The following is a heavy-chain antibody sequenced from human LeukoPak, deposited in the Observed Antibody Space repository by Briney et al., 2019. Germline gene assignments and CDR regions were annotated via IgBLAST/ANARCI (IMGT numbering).Heavy chain of an antibody. CDR3: TKDWSADY. CDR1: GFTFSNYA. CDR2: ISPDGSDR. V-gene: IGHV3-23*01. Sequence: GGSLRLSXTASGFTFSNYAMTWVRQAPGKGLEWVSAISPDGSDRNYAGSVKGRSTISRDNSKNTLFPQMNSLRVEDTAVYYCTKDWSADYWGQGTLVTVSS. J-gene: IGHJ4*02.